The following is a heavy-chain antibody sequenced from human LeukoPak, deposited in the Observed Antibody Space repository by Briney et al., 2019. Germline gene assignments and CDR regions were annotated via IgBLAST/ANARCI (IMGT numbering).Heavy chain of an antibody. D-gene: IGHD5-18*01. V-gene: IGHV3-9*01. J-gene: IGHJ6*02. CDR3: AKGLDTDQRGYDYAMDV. CDR1: GFTFDDYA. CDR2: ISWNSERT. Sequence: PGRSLRLSCAASGFTFDDYAMHWVRQAPGKGLGWVSGISWNSERTGYAGSVKGRFTISRDDRKRSLYLQMNNLKPEDTASYYCAKGLDTDQRGYDYAMDVWGQGTTVTV.